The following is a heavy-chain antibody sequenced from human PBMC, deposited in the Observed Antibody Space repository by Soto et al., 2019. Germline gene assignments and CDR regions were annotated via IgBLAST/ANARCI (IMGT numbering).Heavy chain of an antibody. J-gene: IGHJ3*02. CDR2: ISYDGSDK. Sequence: GGSLRLSCAVSGFTFSIYGMQWVRQSPGKGLECVAGISYDGSDKYYVDSVKGRFTISRDNSKNTLYLQMNSLRAEDTAVYYCARVGGRFVWDVKNDAFDMWGRGTMVTVSS. D-gene: IGHD3-16*01. CDR1: GFTFSIYG. V-gene: IGHV3-30*03. CDR3: ARVGGRFVWDVKNDAFDM.